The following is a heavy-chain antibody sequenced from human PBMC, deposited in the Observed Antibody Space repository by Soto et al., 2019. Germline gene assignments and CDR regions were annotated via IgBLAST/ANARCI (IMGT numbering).Heavy chain of an antibody. CDR3: ARHSDHPDGSGLDAFDV. D-gene: IGHD6-19*01. Sequence: EESLKISCKGSGYSFTSYWIGWVRQMPGKGLEWMGIIYPGDSDTRYSPSFQGQVTISADKSISTAYLQWSSLKASDTAMYYCARHSDHPDGSGLDAFDVWGQGLMVTVSS. CDR1: GYSFTSYW. J-gene: IGHJ3*01. CDR2: IYPGDSDT. V-gene: IGHV5-51*01.